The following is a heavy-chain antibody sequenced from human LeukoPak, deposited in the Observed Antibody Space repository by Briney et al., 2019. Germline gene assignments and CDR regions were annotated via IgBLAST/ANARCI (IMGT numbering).Heavy chain of an antibody. V-gene: IGHV3-30*18. CDR2: ISYDGSNK. CDR1: GFTFSTYG. Sequence: GGSLRLSCAASGFTFSTYGMHWVRQAPGKGLEWVAVISYDGSNKYYADSVKGRFTISRDNSKNTLYLQMNSLRAEDTAVYYCAKGHSGTSGHCFDLWGRGTLVTVSS. D-gene: IGHD1-26*01. CDR3: AKGHSGTSGHCFDL. J-gene: IGHJ2*01.